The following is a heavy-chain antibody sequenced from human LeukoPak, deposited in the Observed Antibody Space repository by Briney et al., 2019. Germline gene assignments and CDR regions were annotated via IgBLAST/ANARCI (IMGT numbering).Heavy chain of an antibody. J-gene: IGHJ4*02. V-gene: IGHV4-59*01. CDR2: IYYSGST. CDR3: ARDGGGEYYFDY. D-gene: IGHD3-16*01. Sequence: SETLSLTCTVSGGSLSSYYWSWIRQPPGKGLEWIGYIYYSGSTNYNPSLKSRVTISVDTSKNQFSLKLSSVTAADTAVYYCARDGGGEYYFDYWGQGTLVTVSS. CDR1: GGSLSSYY.